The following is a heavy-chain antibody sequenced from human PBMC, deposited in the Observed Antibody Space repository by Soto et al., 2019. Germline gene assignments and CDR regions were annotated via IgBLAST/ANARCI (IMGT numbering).Heavy chain of an antibody. D-gene: IGHD1-1*01. J-gene: IGHJ4*02. CDR2: ITSTSSAI. Sequence: GGSLRLSCAASGFPFSFYSMNWIRQAPGKGLEWISYITSTSSAINYADSVRGRFTISRDNAMRSLFLHMNSLRDEDTAVYYCARDGKGAAYTHGPYYFDYWGQGALVTVSS. CDR1: GFPFSFYS. CDR3: ARDGKGAAYTHGPYYFDY. V-gene: IGHV3-48*02.